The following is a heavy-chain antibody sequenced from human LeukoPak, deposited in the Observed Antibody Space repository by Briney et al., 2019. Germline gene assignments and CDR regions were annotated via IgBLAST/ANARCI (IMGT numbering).Heavy chain of an antibody. CDR2: IYSGGDT. Sequence: PGGSLRLSCAASGFTVSNNYMNWVRQAPGKGLEWISLIYSGGDTFYADSVKGRFTISRDNSKNTLYLQMNSLRAEDTAVYYCARGTYDSSGYADYWGQGTLVTVSS. CDR3: ARGTYDSSGYADY. J-gene: IGHJ4*02. V-gene: IGHV3-53*01. D-gene: IGHD3-22*01. CDR1: GFTVSNNY.